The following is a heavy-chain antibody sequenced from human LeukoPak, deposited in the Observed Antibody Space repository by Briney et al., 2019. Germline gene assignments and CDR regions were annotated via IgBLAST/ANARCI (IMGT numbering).Heavy chain of an antibody. V-gene: IGHV3-30-3*01. D-gene: IGHD6-19*01. CDR2: ISYDGSNK. Sequence: GGSLRLSCAASGFTFSSYAMHWVRQAPGKGLEWVAVISYDGSNKYYADSVKGRFTISRDNSKNTLYLQMNSLRAEDTAVYYCAREPTWGIAVAGTLGFDYWGQGTLVTVSS. CDR3: AREPTWGIAVAGTLGFDY. CDR1: GFTFSSYA. J-gene: IGHJ4*02.